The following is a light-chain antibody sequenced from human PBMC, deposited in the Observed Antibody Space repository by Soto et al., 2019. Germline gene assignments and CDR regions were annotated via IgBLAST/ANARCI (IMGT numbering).Light chain of an antibody. CDR2: DAS. CDR3: QQRSNWPSFT. CDR1: QSVSSY. Sequence: EIVLTQSPATLSLSPGERATLSCRASQSVSSYLAWYQQKPVQAPRLLIYDASNRATGIPARFSGSGSGTDFTLTISSLAPEDFAVYYCQQRSNWPSFTFGPGTKVDIK. V-gene: IGKV3-11*01. J-gene: IGKJ3*01.